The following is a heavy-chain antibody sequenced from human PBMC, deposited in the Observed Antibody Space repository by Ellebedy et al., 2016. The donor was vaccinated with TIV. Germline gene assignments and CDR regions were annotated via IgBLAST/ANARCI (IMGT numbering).Heavy chain of an antibody. CDR1: GGSISSSNNY. V-gene: IGHV4-39*07. J-gene: IGHJ6*02. CDR2: IYYSGST. Sequence: MPGGSLRLSCTVSGGSISSSNNYWGWIRQPPGKGLEWIGSIYYSGSTYYNPSLKSRVTISVDKSKNQFSLKLTSVSAADTAVYYCAKENYGMDVWGQGTTVIVSS. CDR3: AKENYGMDV.